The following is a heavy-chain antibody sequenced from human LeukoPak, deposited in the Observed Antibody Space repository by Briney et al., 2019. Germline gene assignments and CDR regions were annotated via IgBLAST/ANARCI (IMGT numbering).Heavy chain of an antibody. D-gene: IGHD3-3*01. CDR3: ARVSSLDFWSGYPMDV. V-gene: IGHV1-69*13. CDR2: IIPIFGAA. J-gene: IGHJ6*02. Sequence: SVKVSCKASGGTFSSYAISWVRQAPGQGLEWMGGIIPIFGAANYAQKFQGRVTITADESTSTAYMELSSLRSEDTAVYYCARVSSLDFWSGYPMDVWGQGTTVTVSS. CDR1: GGTFSSYA.